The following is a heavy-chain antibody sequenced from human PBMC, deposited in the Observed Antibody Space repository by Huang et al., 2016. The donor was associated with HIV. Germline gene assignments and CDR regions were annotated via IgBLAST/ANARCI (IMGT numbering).Heavy chain of an antibody. CDR3: AKGGSAAAVLDF. CDR1: GFTFSSYG. CDR2: ISYYAKTN. Sequence: QVQLVESGGGVVQPGRSLRISCAASGFTFSSYGMHWVRHAPGKGLEGVAVISYYAKTNYYSSSVKGRFSISRYNSKTTVYLQLNSLRVEDTAVYYCAKGGSAAAVLDFWGQGTLVTVSS. D-gene: IGHD6-13*01. J-gene: IGHJ4*02. V-gene: IGHV3-30*18.